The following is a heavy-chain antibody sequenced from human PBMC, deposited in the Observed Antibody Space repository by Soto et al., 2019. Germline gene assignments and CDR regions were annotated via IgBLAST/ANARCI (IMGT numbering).Heavy chain of an antibody. J-gene: IGHJ6*02. V-gene: IGHV1-8*01. CDR3: ARGLGEHPLLLFGDPNYYYYVIDF. Sequence: ASVKVSCKASGYTFTSYDINWVRQATGQGLEWMGWMNPNSGNTGYAQKFQGRVTMTRNTSISTAYMELSSLRSEDTAVYHCARGLGEHPLLLFGDPNYYYYVIDFWGQGSTVTGSS. D-gene: IGHD3-10*01. CDR1: GYTFTSYD. CDR2: MNPNSGNT.